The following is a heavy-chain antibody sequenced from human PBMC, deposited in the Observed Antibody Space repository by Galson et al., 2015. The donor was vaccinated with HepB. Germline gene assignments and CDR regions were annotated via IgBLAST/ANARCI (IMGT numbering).Heavy chain of an antibody. Sequence: TLSLTCAVYGGTFSGYYWTWIRQSPGKGLEWIGEINHSGSTNYNPSLKSRVIMSADTSKNQFSLKLSSVTAADTAVYYCARGFLEWLLPPTYYYYYMDVWGKGTAVTVSS. J-gene: IGHJ6*03. CDR3: ARGFLEWLLPPTYYYYYMDV. CDR2: INHSGST. V-gene: IGHV4-34*01. CDR1: GGTFSGYY. D-gene: IGHD3-3*01.